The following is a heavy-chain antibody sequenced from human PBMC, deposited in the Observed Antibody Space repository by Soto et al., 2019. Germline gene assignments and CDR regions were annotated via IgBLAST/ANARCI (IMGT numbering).Heavy chain of an antibody. Sequence: SETLSLTCTVSGGSISSGGYYWSWILHHPGKGLEWIGYIYYGGSTYYNPSLKSRVTISVDTSKNQFSLKLSSVTAADTAVYYCARGKRGYSYGYDNWFDPWGQGTLVTVSS. CDR2: IYYGGST. V-gene: IGHV4-31*03. J-gene: IGHJ5*02. CDR3: ARGKRGYSYGYDNWFDP. D-gene: IGHD5-18*01. CDR1: GGSISSGGYY.